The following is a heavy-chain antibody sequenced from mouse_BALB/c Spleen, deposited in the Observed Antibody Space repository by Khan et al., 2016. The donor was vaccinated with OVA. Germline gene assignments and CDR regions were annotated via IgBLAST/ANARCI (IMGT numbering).Heavy chain of an antibody. CDR2: INPSTGYT. D-gene: IGHD1-1*01. Sequence: QIQLVQSGAELAKPGASVKMSCKASGYTFTNYWMHWVKQRPGHGLEWIGYINPSTGYTEYNQKFKDKATLTADKSSSTAYMQLSSLTSEDSAVFYCVNHCSSSDWFTYWGQGTLVTVSA. J-gene: IGHJ3*01. CDR3: VNHCSSSDWFTY. V-gene: IGHV1-7*01. CDR1: GYTFTNYW.